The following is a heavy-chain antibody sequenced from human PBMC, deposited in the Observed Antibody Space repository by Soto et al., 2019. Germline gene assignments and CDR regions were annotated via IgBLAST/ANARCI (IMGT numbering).Heavy chain of an antibody. CDR3: AKLSSENYYDPVFS. D-gene: IGHD3-22*01. CDR1: GFTFSDYY. CDR2: ISSSGNTI. J-gene: IGHJ4*02. Sequence: QVQLVESGGGLVKTSESLTIACAASGFTFSDYYMSWVRQAPGKGLEWVSYISSSGNTIYYADSVKGRFTISRDNAKNSVYLQMNSLRAEDTALYFCAKLSSENYYDPVFSWVQGTLVTVSS. V-gene: IGHV3-11*01.